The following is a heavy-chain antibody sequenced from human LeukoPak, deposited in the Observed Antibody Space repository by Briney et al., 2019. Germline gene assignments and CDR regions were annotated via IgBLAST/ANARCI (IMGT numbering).Heavy chain of an antibody. D-gene: IGHD3-22*01. CDR1: GGSISSYY. CDR2: IYYSGST. J-gene: IGHJ4*02. CDR3: ASASYYYDSSGYTFDY. Sequence: SETLSLTCTVSGGSISSYYWSWIRQPPGKGLEWIGYIYYSGSTNYNPSLKSRVTISVDTSKNQFSLKLSSVTAADTAVYYCASASYYYDSSGYTFDYWGQGTLVTVSS. V-gene: IGHV4-59*08.